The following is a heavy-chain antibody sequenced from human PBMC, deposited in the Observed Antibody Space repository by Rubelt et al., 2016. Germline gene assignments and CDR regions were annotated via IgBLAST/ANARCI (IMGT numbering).Heavy chain of an antibody. CDR2: ISGGGGTT. D-gene: IGHD6-13*01. J-gene: IGHJ4*02. Sequence: YAMSWVRQAPGKGLECVSGISGGGGTTYYADSVKGRFTISRDNSKNTLYLQMNSLRDEDTAVYYCAKNLGYSISWYFDYWGQGTLVTVSS. CDR1: YA. CDR3: AKNLGYSISWYFDY. V-gene: IGHV3-23*01.